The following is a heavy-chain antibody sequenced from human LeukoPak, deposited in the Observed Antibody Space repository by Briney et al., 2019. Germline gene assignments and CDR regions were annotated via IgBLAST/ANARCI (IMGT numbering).Heavy chain of an antibody. CDR1: GFTFSSYS. CDR3: VRDISRPPRDY. CDR2: ISSSSSYI. V-gene: IGHV3-21*01. J-gene: IGHJ4*02. D-gene: IGHD3-9*01. Sequence: PGGSLRLSCAASGFTFSSYSMNWVRQAPGKGLEWVSSISSSSSYIYYADSVKGRFTISRDNAKNSLYLQMNSLGVDDTALYYCVRDISRPPRDYWGQGTLVTVSS.